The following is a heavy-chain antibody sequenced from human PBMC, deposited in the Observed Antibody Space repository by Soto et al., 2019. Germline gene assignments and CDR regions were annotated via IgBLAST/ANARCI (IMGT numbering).Heavy chain of an antibody. V-gene: IGHV1-18*01. D-gene: IGHD3-3*01. J-gene: IGHJ4*02. CDR3: ARLVYYDFWRSGIDY. CDR1: GYTFTSYG. CDR2: ISAYNGNT. Sequence: ASVKVSWKASGYTFTSYGISWVRQAPGQGLEWMGWISAYNGNTNYAQKLQGRVTMTTDTSTSTAYMELRSLRSDDTAVYYCARLVYYDFWRSGIDYWGQGTLVTVSS.